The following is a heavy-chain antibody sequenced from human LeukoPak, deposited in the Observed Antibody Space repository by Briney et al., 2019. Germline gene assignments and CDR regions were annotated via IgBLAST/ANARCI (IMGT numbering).Heavy chain of an antibody. Sequence: ASVKVSCKASGYXFTGYYMHWVRQAPGQGLEWMGWINPNSGGTNYAQKFQGRVTMTRDTSISTAYMELSRLRSDDTAVYYCASDYYGSGSYYNSLDYWGQGTLVTVSS. CDR3: ASDYYGSGSYYNSLDY. CDR2: INPNSGGT. CDR1: GYXFTGYY. J-gene: IGHJ4*02. D-gene: IGHD3-10*01. V-gene: IGHV1-2*02.